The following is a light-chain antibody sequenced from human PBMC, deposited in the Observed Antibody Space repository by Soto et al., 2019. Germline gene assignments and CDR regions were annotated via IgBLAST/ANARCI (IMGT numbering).Light chain of an antibody. J-gene: IGLJ2*01. CDR3: CSYAGSVV. V-gene: IGLV2-23*01. CDR1: SSDVGSYDL. Sequence: QSALTQPASVSGSPGQSITISCTGTSSDVGSYDLVSWYQQHPGKAPKVMIYEAYKRPSGVSSRFSGSKSGNTASLTISGLQAEDEADYYCCSYAGSVVFGGGTKLTVL. CDR2: EAY.